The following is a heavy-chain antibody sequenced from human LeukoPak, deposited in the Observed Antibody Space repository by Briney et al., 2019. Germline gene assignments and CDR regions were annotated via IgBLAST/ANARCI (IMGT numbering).Heavy chain of an antibody. V-gene: IGHV3-7*01. Sequence: GGSLRLSCAASGFTFSSYWMSWVRQAPGKGLEWVANIKQDGSEKYYVDSVKGRFTISRDNAKNSLYLQMNSLRAEDTAVYYCARDRVAAAGQYFQHWGQGTLVTVSS. CDR3: ARDRVAAAGQYFQH. D-gene: IGHD6-13*01. J-gene: IGHJ1*01. CDR2: IKQDGSEK. CDR1: GFTFSSYW.